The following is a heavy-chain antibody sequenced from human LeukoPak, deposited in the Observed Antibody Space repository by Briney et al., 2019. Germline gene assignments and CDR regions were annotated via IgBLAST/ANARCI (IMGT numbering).Heavy chain of an antibody. Sequence: ASVKVSCKASGYTFTSYGISWVRQAPGQGLEWMGWISAYNGNTNYAQKLQGRVTMTTDTSTSTAYMELRGLRSDDTAVYYCARKKAYTIFGVATYYFDYWGQGTLVTVSS. CDR2: ISAYNGNT. J-gene: IGHJ4*02. CDR3: ARKKAYTIFGVATYYFDY. CDR1: GYTFTSYG. V-gene: IGHV1-18*01. D-gene: IGHD3-3*01.